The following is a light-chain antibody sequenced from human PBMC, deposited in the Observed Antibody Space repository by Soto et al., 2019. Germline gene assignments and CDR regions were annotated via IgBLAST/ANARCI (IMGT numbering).Light chain of an antibody. CDR2: GAS. V-gene: IGKV3-20*01. CDR1: QSVSSSY. CDR3: QQYSSSPWT. Sequence: EIVLTQSPGTLSLSPGERATLSCRASQSVSSSYLAWYQQKPGQAPRLLIYGASSRATGIPDRFSGRGSGTDFTLTISRLEPEDFAVYYCQQYSSSPWTFGQGTKVEIK. J-gene: IGKJ1*01.